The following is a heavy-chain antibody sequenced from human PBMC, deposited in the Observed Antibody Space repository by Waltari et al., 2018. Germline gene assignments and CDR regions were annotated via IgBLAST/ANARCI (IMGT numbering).Heavy chain of an antibody. Sequence: QGQLVESGGGVVQPGRSLSLPCPASGLNFRTSGMHWVRQAPGKGLEWVAVISFDGLDKRYADSVKGRFTISRDNSKNTLFLELNSLTTDDTGVYFCAKANRHSGQDNWFDPWGHGAPVTVSS. D-gene: IGHD2-15*01. J-gene: IGHJ5*02. CDR2: ISFDGLDK. CDR1: GLNFRTSG. CDR3: AKANRHSGQDNWFDP. V-gene: IGHV3-30*18.